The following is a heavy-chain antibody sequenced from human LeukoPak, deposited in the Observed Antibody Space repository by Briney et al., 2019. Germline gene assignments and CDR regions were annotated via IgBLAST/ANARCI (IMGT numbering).Heavy chain of an antibody. J-gene: IGHJ4*02. CDR2: IYYSGST. V-gene: IGHV4-59*12. CDR3: ARELMDHSDYSEDY. D-gene: IGHD4-11*01. Sequence: SETLSLTCTVSGGSISSYYWSWIRQPPGKGLEWIGYIYYSGSTNYNPSLKSRVTISVDTSKNQFSLKLSSVTAADTAVYYCARELMDHSDYSEDYWGQGTLVTVSS. CDR1: GGSISSYY.